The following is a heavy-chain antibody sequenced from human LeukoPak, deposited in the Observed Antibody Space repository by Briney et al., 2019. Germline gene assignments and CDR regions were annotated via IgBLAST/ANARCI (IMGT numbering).Heavy chain of an antibody. J-gene: IGHJ4*02. CDR2: IYSGGST. D-gene: IGHD1-26*01. Sequence: PGRSLRLSCAASGFTVSSNYMSWVRQAPGKGLEWVSVIYSGGSTYYADSVKGRFTISRDNSKNTLYLQMNSLRAADTAVYYCARSGSYYCWDYWGQGTLVTVSS. CDR1: GFTVSSNY. V-gene: IGHV3-53*01. CDR3: ARSGSYYCWDY.